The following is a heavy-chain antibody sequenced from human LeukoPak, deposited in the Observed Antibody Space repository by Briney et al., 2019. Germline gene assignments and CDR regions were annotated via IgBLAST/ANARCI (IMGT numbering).Heavy chain of an antibody. CDR2: IYSGGST. CDR1: GFTVSRNY. CDR3: ARDYYSSSWYPGAVDI. D-gene: IGHD6-13*01. Sequence: GGSLRLSCAASGFTVSRNYMSGVRQAPGKGLEGVSVIYSGGSTYYADSAKGRFTISRDNSKNTLYLKINSLRAEETAVYYCARDYYSSSWYPGAVDIWGQGTMVTVPS. V-gene: IGHV3-66*01. J-gene: IGHJ3*02.